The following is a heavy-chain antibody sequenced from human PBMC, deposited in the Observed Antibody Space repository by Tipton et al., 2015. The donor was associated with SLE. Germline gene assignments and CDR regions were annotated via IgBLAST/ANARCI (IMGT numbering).Heavy chain of an antibody. Sequence: TLSLTCTVSGGSISSSSYYWGWIRQPPGKGLEWIGEINHSGSTNYNPSLKSRVTISVDTSKNQFSLKLSSVTAADTAVYYCSRGIGYCSGGRCYSGDGLDVWGQGTTVTVSS. D-gene: IGHD2-15*01. J-gene: IGHJ6*02. V-gene: IGHV4-39*07. CDR1: GGSISSSSYY. CDR3: SRGIGYCSGGRCYSGDGLDV. CDR2: INHSGST.